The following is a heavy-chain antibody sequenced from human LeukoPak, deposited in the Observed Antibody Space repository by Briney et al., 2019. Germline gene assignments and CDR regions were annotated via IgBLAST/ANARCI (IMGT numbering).Heavy chain of an antibody. J-gene: IGHJ4*02. V-gene: IGHV4-39*01. CDR2: IYYSGSS. CDR3: SRLGIVPAGNIDC. CDR1: GGSISSSTCY. Sequence: SETLSLTCTLSGGSISSSTCYWGWIRQPPGKGLEWIGNIYYSGSSYYNPSLKSRLTISVDTSKNQFSLSLTSVTAADTAVYYCSRLGIVPAGNIDCWGQGTLVTVSS. D-gene: IGHD2-2*01.